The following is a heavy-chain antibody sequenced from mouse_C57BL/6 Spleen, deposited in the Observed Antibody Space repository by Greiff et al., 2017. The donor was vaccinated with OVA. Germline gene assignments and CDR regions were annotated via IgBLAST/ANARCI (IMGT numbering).Heavy chain of an antibody. CDR2: ISSGSSTI. CDR1: GFTFSDYG. J-gene: IGHJ1*03. V-gene: IGHV5-17*01. CDR3: ARGYITTPWYFDV. D-gene: IGHD1-1*01. Sequence: KLVESGGGLVKPGGSLKLSCAASGFTFSDYGMHWVRQAPEKGLEWVAYISSGSSTIYYADTVKGRFTISRDNAKNTLFLQMTSLRSEDTAMYYCARGYITTPWYFDVWGTGTTVTVSS.